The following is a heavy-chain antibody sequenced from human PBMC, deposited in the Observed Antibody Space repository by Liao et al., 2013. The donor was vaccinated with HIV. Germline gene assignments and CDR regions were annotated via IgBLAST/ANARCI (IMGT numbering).Heavy chain of an antibody. CDR2: IYSSGSA. CDR1: GGSISSYY. CDR3: ARGLGSASGYNFYMDV. J-gene: IGHJ6*04. D-gene: IGHD6-6*01. Sequence: QVQLQESGPGLVKPSETLSLTCTVSGGSISSYYWSWIRQPAGKGLEWIGRIYSSGSANYNPSLKSRVTMSVDTSKNQFSLKLSSVTAADTAVYYCARGLGSASGYNFYMDVWGKGTTVTVSS. V-gene: IGHV4-4*07.